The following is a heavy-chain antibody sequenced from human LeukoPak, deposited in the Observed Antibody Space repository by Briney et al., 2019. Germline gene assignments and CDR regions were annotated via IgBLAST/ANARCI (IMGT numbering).Heavy chain of an antibody. CDR3: ARDLIPPRWYCSSTSCYVPGY. J-gene: IGHJ4*02. Sequence: GASVKVSCKASGYTFTSYGISWVRQAPGQGLEWIGWISAYNGNTNYAQKLQGRVTMTTDTSTSTAYMELRSLRSDDTAVYYCARDLIPPRWYCSSTSCYVPGYWGQGTLVTVSS. CDR2: ISAYNGNT. D-gene: IGHD2-2*01. CDR1: GYTFTSYG. V-gene: IGHV1-18*01.